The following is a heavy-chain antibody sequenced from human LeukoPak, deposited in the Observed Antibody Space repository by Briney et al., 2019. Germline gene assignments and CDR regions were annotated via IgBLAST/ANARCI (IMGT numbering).Heavy chain of an antibody. CDR1: GFTFDDYA. D-gene: IGHD1-14*01. J-gene: IGHJ4*02. V-gene: IGHV3-9*01. Sequence: LTGGSLRLSCAASGFTFDDYAMHWVRQAPGKGLEWVSGISWNSGSIGYADSVKGRFTISRDNAKNSLYLQMNSLRAEDTAVYYCSKGLQAAGHLAHDNWGQGALVTVSS. CDR2: ISWNSGSI. CDR3: SKGLQAAGHLAHDN.